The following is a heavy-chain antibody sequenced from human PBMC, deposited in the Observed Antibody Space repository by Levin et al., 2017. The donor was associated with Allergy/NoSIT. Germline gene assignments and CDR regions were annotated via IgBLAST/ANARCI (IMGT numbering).Heavy chain of an antibody. D-gene: IGHD2-15*01. CDR1: GFTFSSYS. Sequence: GGSLRLSCAPSGFTFSSYSMNWVRQAPGKGLEWISYISSTGRATYYADSVKGRFTISRDNAKNSLYLQMNSLRDEDTAVYYYAKVGYCSGGSCYSGGAFDYWGQGILVTVSS. CDR2: ISSTGRAT. CDR3: AKVGYCSGGSCYSGGAFDY. V-gene: IGHV3-48*02. J-gene: IGHJ4*02.